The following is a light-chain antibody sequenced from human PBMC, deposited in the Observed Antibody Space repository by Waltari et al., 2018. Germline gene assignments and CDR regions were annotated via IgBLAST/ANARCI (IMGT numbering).Light chain of an antibody. Sequence: QSPDSLAVSLGERATINCKSSQSVLYSSNNKNYLAWYQKKPGQPPKLLIYWASTRESGVPDRFSGSGSGTDFTLTISSLQAEDVAVYYCQQHYSSPKYTFGQGTKLEI. J-gene: IGKJ2*01. V-gene: IGKV4-1*01. CDR2: WAS. CDR1: QSVLYSSNNKNY. CDR3: QQHYSSPKYT.